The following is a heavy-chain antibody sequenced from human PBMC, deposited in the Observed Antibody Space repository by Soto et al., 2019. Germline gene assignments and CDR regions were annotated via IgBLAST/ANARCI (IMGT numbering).Heavy chain of an antibody. Sequence: QVQLVQSGAEVKKPGSSVRVSCRASGDTFSSYTVNWLRQAPGQGLEWMGRIIPVLGTTDYAQKFKGRVTITTDKSRNTADMELSSLRSEDTAVYYCARRRYCGYDCYHKHYNGMDVWGRGTTVTVAS. D-gene: IGHD2-21*02. CDR3: ARRRYCGYDCYHKHYNGMDV. CDR2: IIPVLGTT. J-gene: IGHJ6*02. CDR1: GDTFSSYT. V-gene: IGHV1-69*08.